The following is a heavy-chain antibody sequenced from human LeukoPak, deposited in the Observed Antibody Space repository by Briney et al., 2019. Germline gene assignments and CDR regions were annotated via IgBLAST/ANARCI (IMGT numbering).Heavy chain of an antibody. CDR2: IYSGGST. J-gene: IGHJ3*02. CDR3: ASSTPGAFDI. Sequence: GGSLRLSXAASGFTVSSNYMSWVRQAPGKGLEWVSVIYSGGSTYYADSVKGRFTISRDNSKNTLYLQMNSLRAEDTAVYYCASSTPGAFDIWGQGTMVIVSS. V-gene: IGHV3-53*01. CDR1: GFTVSSNY.